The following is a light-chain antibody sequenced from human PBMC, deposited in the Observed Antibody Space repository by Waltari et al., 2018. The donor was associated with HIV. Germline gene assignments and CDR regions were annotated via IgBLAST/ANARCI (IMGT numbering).Light chain of an antibody. J-gene: IGKJ2*01. V-gene: IGKV3-20*01. CDR3: QQYVSSAGT. Sequence: SCRASQRVTSNYLAWYQHKPGQAPRLLIYGASSRATGIPDRFSGSGSGSDFTLTITRLEPGDVAVYYCQQYVSSAGTFGQGTKLDVK. CDR1: QRVTSNY. CDR2: GAS.